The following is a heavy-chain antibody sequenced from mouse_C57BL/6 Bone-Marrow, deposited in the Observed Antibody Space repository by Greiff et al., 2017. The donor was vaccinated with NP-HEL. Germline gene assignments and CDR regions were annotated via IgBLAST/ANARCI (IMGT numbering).Heavy chain of an antibody. CDR3: ARRGTRDYFDY. CDR2: ISSGGSYT. D-gene: IGHD3-3*01. V-gene: IGHV5-6*02. J-gene: IGHJ2*01. Sequence: EVNLVESGGDLVKPGGSLKLSCAASGFTFSSYGMSWVRQTPDKRLEWVATISSGGSYTYYPDSVKGRFTISRDNAKNTLYLQMSSLKSEDTAMYYCARRGTRDYFDYWGQGTTLTVSS. CDR1: GFTFSSYG.